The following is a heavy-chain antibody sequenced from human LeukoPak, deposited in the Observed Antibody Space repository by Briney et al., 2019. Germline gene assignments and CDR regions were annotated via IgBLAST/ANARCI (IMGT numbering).Heavy chain of an antibody. J-gene: IGHJ1*01. D-gene: IGHD3-22*01. CDR3: AKPAIYDSSGRYFQH. V-gene: IGHV3-30*18. CDR1: GFTFSSYA. Sequence: GGSLRLSCAASGFTFSSYAMHWVRQAPGKGLEWVAVISYDGSNKYYADSVKGRFTISRDNSKNTLYLQMNSLRAEDTAVYYCAKPAIYDSSGRYFQHWGQGTLVTVSS. CDR2: ISYDGSNK.